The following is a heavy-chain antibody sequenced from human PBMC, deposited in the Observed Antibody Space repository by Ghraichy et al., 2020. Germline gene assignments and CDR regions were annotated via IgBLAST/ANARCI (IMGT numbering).Heavy chain of an antibody. D-gene: IGHD1-26*01. CDR3: AKELEWELLSETDYFDY. J-gene: IGHJ4*02. CDR2: ISGSGGST. CDR1: GFTFSSYA. Sequence: GGSLRLSCAASGFTFSSYAMSWVRQAPGKGLEWVSAISGSGGSTYYADSVKGRFTISRDNSKNTLYLQMNSLRAEDTAVYYCAKELEWELLSETDYFDYWGQGTLVTVSS. V-gene: IGHV3-23*01.